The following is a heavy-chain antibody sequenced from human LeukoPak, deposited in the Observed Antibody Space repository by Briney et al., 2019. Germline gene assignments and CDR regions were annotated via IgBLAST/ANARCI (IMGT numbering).Heavy chain of an antibody. D-gene: IGHD3-22*01. CDR3: AREGSSGSHPGGHFDY. CDR2: ISGSGGST. CDR1: GFTFSSYA. Sequence: GGSLRLSCAASGFTFSSYAMSWVRQAPGKGLEWVSAISGSGGSTYYADSVKGRFTISRDNSKNTLYLQMNSLRAEDTAVYYCAREGSSGSHPGGHFDYWGQGTLVTVSS. J-gene: IGHJ4*02. V-gene: IGHV3-23*01.